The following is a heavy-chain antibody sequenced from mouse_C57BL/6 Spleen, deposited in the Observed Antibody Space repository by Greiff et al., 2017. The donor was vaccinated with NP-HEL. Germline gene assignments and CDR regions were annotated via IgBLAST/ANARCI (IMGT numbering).Heavy chain of an antibody. Sequence: QVHVKQPGAELVKPGASVKLSCKASGYTFTSYWMHWVKQRPGRGLEWIGRIDPNSGGTKYNEKFKSKATLTVDKPSSTAYMQLSSLTSEDSAVSDCASEAGYEGIYFDYWGQGTTLTVSS. CDR1: GYTFTSYW. V-gene: IGHV1-72*01. CDR2: IDPNSGGT. J-gene: IGHJ2*01. D-gene: IGHD3-1*01. CDR3: ASEAGYEGIYFDY.